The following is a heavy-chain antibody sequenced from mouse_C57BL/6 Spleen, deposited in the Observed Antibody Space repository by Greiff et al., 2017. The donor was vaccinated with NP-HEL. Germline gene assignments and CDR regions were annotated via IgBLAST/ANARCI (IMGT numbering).Heavy chain of an antibody. CDR1: GFSLTSYG. CDR3: ARNEDYYGSTWFAY. Sequence: VQLKESGPGLVQPSQSLSITCTVSGFSLTSYGVHWVRQSPGKGLEWLGVIWSGGSTDYNAAFISRLSISKDNSKSQVFFKMNSLQADDTAIYYCARNEDYYGSTWFAYWGQGTLVTVSA. CDR2: IWSGGST. V-gene: IGHV2-2*01. D-gene: IGHD1-1*01. J-gene: IGHJ3*01.